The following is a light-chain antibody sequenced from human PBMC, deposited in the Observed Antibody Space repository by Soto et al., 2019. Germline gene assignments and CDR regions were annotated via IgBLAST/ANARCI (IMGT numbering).Light chain of an antibody. CDR2: AAS. Sequence: EIVLTQSPGTLSLSLGAISTLSCRASQSVSSSYLAWYQQKPGQAPRLLINAASNRATGIPDRCSGSGSCMDFTLTSSSLEPEDFAVYYCQQSGDSQWTFGQGTKVDIK. CDR1: QSVSSSY. V-gene: IGKV3-20*01. J-gene: IGKJ1*01. CDR3: QQSGDSQWT.